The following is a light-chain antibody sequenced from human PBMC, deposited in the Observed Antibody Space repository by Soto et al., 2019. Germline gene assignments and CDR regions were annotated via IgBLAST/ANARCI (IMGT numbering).Light chain of an antibody. CDR3: QQSYSTPLYT. Sequence: DIQMTQSPSSLSASVGDRVTITCRASQSISSYLNWYQQKPGKAPKLLIYAASSLQSGVPSRFSGSGAGTDFTLTISCLQPEDFATYYCQQSYSTPLYTFGQGTKLEIK. CDR1: QSISSY. V-gene: IGKV1-39*01. J-gene: IGKJ2*01. CDR2: AAS.